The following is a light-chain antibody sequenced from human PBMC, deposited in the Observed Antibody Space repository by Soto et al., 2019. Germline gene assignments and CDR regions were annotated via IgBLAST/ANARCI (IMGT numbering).Light chain of an antibody. V-gene: IGKV3-20*01. Sequence: EIVLAQSPGTLSLSPGERATLSCRASQTVTSNYLAWYQRKPGQAPRLLIYGASSRATDIPDRFSGSGTGTDFTLTITRLEPEDFEVYFCLQYAGSPSTFGQGTKLEIK. CDR1: QTVTSNY. J-gene: IGKJ1*01. CDR3: LQYAGSPST. CDR2: GAS.